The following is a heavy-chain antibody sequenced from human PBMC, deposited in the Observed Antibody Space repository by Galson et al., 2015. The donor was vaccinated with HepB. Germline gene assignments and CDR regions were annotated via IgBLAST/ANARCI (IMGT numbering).Heavy chain of an antibody. D-gene: IGHD3-22*01. Sequence: SLRLSCAASGFTFSSHSMNWVRQAPGKGLEWVSSISGSSTYIYYADSVKGRFTISRDNAKNSLFLQMNSLRVEDTAVYYCARGGPTARGYDYWGQGTLVTVSS. J-gene: IGHJ4*02. CDR3: ARGGPTARGYDY. V-gene: IGHV3-21*01. CDR1: GFTFSSHS. CDR2: ISGSSTYI.